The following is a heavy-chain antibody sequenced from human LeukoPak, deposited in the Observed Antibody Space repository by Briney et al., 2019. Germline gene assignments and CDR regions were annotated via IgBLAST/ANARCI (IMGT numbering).Heavy chain of an antibody. J-gene: IGHJ5*01. D-gene: IGHD2-8*01. Sequence: GGSLRLSCAASGFTFSSYSMNWVRQAPGKGLEWVSSISSSSSYIYYADSVKGRFTISRDNAKNSLYLQMNSLRAEDTAVYYCARDLSSVYATNWFDSWGQGTLVTVSS. CDR3: ARDLSSVYATNWFDS. CDR1: GFTFSSYS. CDR2: ISSSSSYI. V-gene: IGHV3-21*01.